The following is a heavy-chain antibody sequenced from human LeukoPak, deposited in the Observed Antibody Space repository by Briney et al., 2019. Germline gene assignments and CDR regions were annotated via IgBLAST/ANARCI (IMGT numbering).Heavy chain of an antibody. Sequence: ASVKVSCKASGYTFTSYDINWVRQATGQGLEWMGWMNPYSGNTGYAQKFQGRVTMTTDTSTSTAYMELRSLRSEDTAVYYCARGRIFPESSRWYNGNGQDCWGQGTLVTVSS. J-gene: IGHJ4*02. D-gene: IGHD1-1*01. V-gene: IGHV1-8*01. CDR1: GYTFTSYD. CDR2: MNPYSGNT. CDR3: ARGRIFPESSRWYNGNGQDC.